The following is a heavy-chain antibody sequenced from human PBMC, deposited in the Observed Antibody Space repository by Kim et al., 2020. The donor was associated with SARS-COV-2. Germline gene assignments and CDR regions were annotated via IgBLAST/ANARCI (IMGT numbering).Heavy chain of an antibody. CDR3: ARGPDILTGYYSLVY. Sequence: SETLSLTCTVSGGSISSYYWSWIRQTPGKGLEWIGYIYYSGSTNYNSSLKSRVTISVDTSKNQFSLKLSSVTAADTAVYYCARGPDILTGYYSLVYWGQGTLVTVSS. D-gene: IGHD3-9*01. CDR1: GGSISSYY. CDR2: IYYSGST. V-gene: IGHV4-59*01. J-gene: IGHJ4*02.